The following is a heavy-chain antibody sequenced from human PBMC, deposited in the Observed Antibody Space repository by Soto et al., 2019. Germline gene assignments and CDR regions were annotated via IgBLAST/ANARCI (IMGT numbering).Heavy chain of an antibody. Sequence: SETLSLTCTVSGGSISSYYWSWIRQPPGKGLEWIGYIYYSGSTNYNPSLKSRVTISVDTSKNQFSLKLSSVTAADTAVYYCARDGGYEVGFEYSGQGTLVTVSS. CDR1: GGSISSYY. V-gene: IGHV4-59*01. D-gene: IGHD5-12*01. CDR3: ARDGGYEVGFEY. CDR2: IYYSGST. J-gene: IGHJ4*02.